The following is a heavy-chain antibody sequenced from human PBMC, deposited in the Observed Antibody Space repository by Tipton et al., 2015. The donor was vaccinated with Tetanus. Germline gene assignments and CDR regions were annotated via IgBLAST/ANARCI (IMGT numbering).Heavy chain of an antibody. CDR3: AREATIFGVGYYFDY. CDR1: GGSISSGDYY. V-gene: IGHV4-30-4*01. CDR2: IYYSGST. J-gene: IGHJ4*02. Sequence: TLSLTCTVSGGSISSGDYYWSWIRQPPGKGLEWIGYIYYSGSTYYNPSPKSRVTISVDTSKNQFSLKLSSVTAADTAVYYCAREATIFGVGYYFDYWGQGTLVTVSS. D-gene: IGHD3-3*01.